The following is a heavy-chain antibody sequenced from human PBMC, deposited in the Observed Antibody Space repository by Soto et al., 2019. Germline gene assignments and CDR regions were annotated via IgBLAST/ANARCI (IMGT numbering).Heavy chain of an antibody. D-gene: IGHD6-19*01. CDR2: ISGSGGST. Sequence: PGGSLRFSCAASGFTFSSYAMSWVRQAPGKGLEWVSAISGSGGSTYYADSVKGRFTISRDNSKNTLYLQMNSLRAEDTAVYYCAKDLGALSSGWYSGLDYWGQGTLVTVSS. J-gene: IGHJ4*02. CDR1: GFTFSSYA. V-gene: IGHV3-23*01. CDR3: AKDLGALSSGWYSGLDY.